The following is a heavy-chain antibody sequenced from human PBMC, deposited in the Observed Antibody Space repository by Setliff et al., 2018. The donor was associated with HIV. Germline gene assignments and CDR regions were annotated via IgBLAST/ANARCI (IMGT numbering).Heavy chain of an antibody. CDR1: GGFINTNSYY. Sequence: KASETLSLTCNVSGGFINTNSYYWGWIRQPPGKKVEWIGNVFYSGTTYYSPSLKSRVTISVDTAKNHFSLRLSSVTAADTAVYFCVALSVVQTQAVELAWFEPWGQGTPVTVSS. J-gene: IGHJ5*02. CDR2: VFYSGTT. V-gene: IGHV4-39*02. CDR3: VALSVVQTQAVELAWFEP. D-gene: IGHD2-21*01.